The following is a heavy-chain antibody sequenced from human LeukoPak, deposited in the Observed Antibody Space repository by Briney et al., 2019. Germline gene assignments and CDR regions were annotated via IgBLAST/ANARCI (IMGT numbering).Heavy chain of an antibody. D-gene: IGHD3-22*01. Sequence: PSETLSLTCTVSGGSISSGSYYWSWIRQPAGKGLEWIGRIYTSGSTNYNPSLKSRVTISVDTSKNQFSLKLSSVTAADTAVYYCAREVYYDSSGPFDYWGQGTLVTVSS. CDR1: GGSISSGSYY. J-gene: IGHJ4*02. CDR2: IYTSGST. V-gene: IGHV4-61*02. CDR3: AREVYYDSSGPFDY.